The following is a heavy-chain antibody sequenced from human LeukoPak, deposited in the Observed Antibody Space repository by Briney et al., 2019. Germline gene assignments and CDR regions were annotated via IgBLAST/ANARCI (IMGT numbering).Heavy chain of an antibody. CDR1: GYTFTSYA. D-gene: IGHD3-9*01. J-gene: IGHJ6*02. V-gene: IGHV1-3*01. CDR3: ARSETIESNYYYYGMDV. CDR2: INAGNGNT. Sequence: ASVEVSCKASGYTFTSYAMHWVRQAPGQRLEWMGWINAGNGNTKYSQKFQGRVTITRDTSASTAYMELSSLRSEDTAVYYCARSETIESNYYYYGMDVWGQGTTVTVSS.